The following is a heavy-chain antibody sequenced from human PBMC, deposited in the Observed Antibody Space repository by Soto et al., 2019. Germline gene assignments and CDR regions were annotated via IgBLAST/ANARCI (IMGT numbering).Heavy chain of an antibody. CDR3: ARALSSAAGLYFDF. J-gene: IGHJ4*02. CDR1: GGSISSYY. V-gene: IGHV4-4*07. CDR2: IHTTDGT. D-gene: IGHD6-13*01. Sequence: PSETLSLTCTVSGGSISSYYWSWIRQPAGKGMEWIGRIHTTDGTNYNPSLKSRVTMSIDTSNNQFSLKLSSLTAADTAGYYCARALSSAAGLYFDFWGQGTLVTVSS.